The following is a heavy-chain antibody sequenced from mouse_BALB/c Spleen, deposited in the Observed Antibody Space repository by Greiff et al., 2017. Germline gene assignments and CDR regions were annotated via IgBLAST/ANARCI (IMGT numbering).Heavy chain of an antibody. CDR1: GYTFTSYW. D-gene: IGHD2-3*01. J-gene: IGHJ2*01. CDR2: INPSNGRT. Sequence: QVQLQQPGAELVKPGASVKLSCTASGYTFTSYWMHWVKQRPGQGLEWIGEINPSNGRTNYNEKFKSKATLTVDKSSSTAYMQLSSLTSEDSAVYYCARSRIYEGDSRGGQGTALTVSS. V-gene: IGHV1S81*02. CDR3: ARSRIYEGDSR.